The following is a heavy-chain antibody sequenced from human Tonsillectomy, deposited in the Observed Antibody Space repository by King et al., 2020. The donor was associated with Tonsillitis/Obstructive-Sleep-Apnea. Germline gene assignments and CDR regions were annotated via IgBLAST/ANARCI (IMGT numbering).Heavy chain of an antibody. CDR1: GYTFTAHY. J-gene: IGHJ4*02. CDR2: INPNSGDT. V-gene: IGHV1-2*06. D-gene: IGHD2-2*02. Sequence: VQLVESGAEVKKPGASVKVSCKASGYTFTAHYVHWVRQAPGQGLEWMGRINPNSGDTKYAQKFQGRGTVTRDTSISTAYMELSSLTSDDTAVYYCARRYCSGRSCYTVFDSWGQGTLVTVSS. CDR3: ARRYCSGRSCYTVFDS.